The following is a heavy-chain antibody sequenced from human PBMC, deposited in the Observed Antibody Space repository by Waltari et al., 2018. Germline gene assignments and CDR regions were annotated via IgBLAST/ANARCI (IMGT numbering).Heavy chain of an antibody. D-gene: IGHD3-10*01. CDR2: INPNSGGT. Sequence: QVQLVQSGAEVKKPGASVKVSCKASGYTFTGYYMHWVRQAPGQGLEWMGRINPNSGGTNYAQKIQGRVSMTRYTSVSTAYMELSRLRSDDTAVYYCARILHYYGSGSSDAFDIWGQGTMVTVSS. CDR1: GYTFTGYY. J-gene: IGHJ3*02. CDR3: ARILHYYGSGSSDAFDI. V-gene: IGHV1-2*06.